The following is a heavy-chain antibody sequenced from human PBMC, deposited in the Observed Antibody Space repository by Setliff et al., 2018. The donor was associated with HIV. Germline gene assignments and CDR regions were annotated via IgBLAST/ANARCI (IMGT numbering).Heavy chain of an antibody. D-gene: IGHD6-19*01. CDR1: GGSISSSNNY. CDR2: MYYSGST. J-gene: IGHJ4*02. CDR3: ARARDIAVAGYFDY. V-gene: IGHV4-61*05. Sequence: SETLSLTCTVSGGSISSSNNYWSRIRQPPGKGLEWIGYMYYSGSTNYNPSLKSRVSISVDTSKNQFSLKLSSVTAADTAVYYCARARDIAVAGYFDYWGQGTLVTVSS.